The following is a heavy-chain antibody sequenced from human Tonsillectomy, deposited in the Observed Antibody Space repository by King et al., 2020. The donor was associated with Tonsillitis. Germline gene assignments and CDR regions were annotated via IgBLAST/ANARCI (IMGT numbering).Heavy chain of an antibody. CDR3: VRVRAYRSGRQVYFDQ. CDR2: ISRNGVYP. CDR1: GFTFSTYP. V-gene: IGHV3-64D*08. J-gene: IGHJ4*03. Sequence: DVQLVESGGGLVQPGGSLRLSCSASGFTFSTYPMHWVRQAPGKGLQYVSSISRNGVYPYYADSVKGRFTISRDNSKNTLYLQMSSLRPEDAAVYYCVRVRAYRSGRQVYFDQWGQGP. D-gene: IGHD6-19*01.